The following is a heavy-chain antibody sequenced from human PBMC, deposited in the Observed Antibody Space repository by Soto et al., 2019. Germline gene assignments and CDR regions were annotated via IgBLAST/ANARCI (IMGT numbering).Heavy chain of an antibody. D-gene: IGHD4-4*01. CDR1: GYTFTSYY. J-gene: IGHJ6*02. CDR3: AVGGNFLGMDV. Sequence: QVQLVQSGAEVKKPGASVKVSCKASGYTFTSYYMHWVRLAPGQGLEWMGIINPDGGGTSYAQQFPGRVIMTRDTSTSTVYMEMSSLRSEDTAVYYCAVGGNFLGMDVWGQGPTVTVSS. CDR2: INPDGGGT. V-gene: IGHV1-46*01.